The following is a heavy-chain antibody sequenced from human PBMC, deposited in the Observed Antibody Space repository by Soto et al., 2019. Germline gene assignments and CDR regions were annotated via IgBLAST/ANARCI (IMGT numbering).Heavy chain of an antibody. CDR1: GFSHSNYW. CDR2: INIDGSTT. V-gene: IGHV3-74*01. CDR3: VRIRRGDGYTFGY. Sequence: EVQLVESGGVSVQPGGSLRLSCAASGFSHSNYWMHWVRQAPGKGLVWVSRINIDGSTTTYADSVKGRFTISRDNAKNTLYLQMNSLRDEDTAVCYCVRIRRGDGYTFGYWGQGTLVTVSS. D-gene: IGHD5-12*01. J-gene: IGHJ4*02.